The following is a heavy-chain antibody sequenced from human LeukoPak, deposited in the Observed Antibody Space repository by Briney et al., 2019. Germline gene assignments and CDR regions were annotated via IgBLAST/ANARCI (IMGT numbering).Heavy chain of an antibody. CDR3: ARDKVVPAAIGHY. CDR2: ISYDGNNK. D-gene: IGHD2-2*01. Sequence: GGSLRLSCAASGFTSSAMHWVRQAPGKGLEWVAVISYDGNNKYYADSVKGRFTVSRDNSNNTLYLQMNSLRPEDTAVYYCARDKVVPAAIGHYWGQGTLVTVSS. J-gene: IGHJ4*02. CDR1: GFTSSA. V-gene: IGHV3-30-3*01.